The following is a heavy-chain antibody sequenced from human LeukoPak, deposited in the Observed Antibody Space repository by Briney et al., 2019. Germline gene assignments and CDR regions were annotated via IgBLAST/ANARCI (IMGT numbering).Heavy chain of an antibody. Sequence: GGSLRLSCAASGFTFSNYWMSWVRQAPGKGLEWVANIKEDGSEKYHVDSVKGRFTISRDNAKNSLYLQMNSLRTEDTALYYCAKAECSSTSCYRFDPWGQGTLVTVSS. J-gene: IGHJ5*02. CDR2: IKEDGSEK. CDR3: AKAECSSTSCYRFDP. D-gene: IGHD2-2*02. CDR1: GFTFSNYW. V-gene: IGHV3-7*03.